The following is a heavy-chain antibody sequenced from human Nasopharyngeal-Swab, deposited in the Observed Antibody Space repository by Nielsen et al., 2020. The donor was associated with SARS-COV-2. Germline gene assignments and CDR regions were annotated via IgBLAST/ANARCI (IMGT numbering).Heavy chain of an antibody. CDR3: ASLNVDTAMVPDY. CDR2: IYYWGST. D-gene: IGHD5-18*01. J-gene: IGHJ4*02. V-gene: IGHV4-39*01. Sequence: WMRQPTGKGLEWIGSIYYWGSTYYTPSLKSRVTISVDTSKKQVSLKLTSVAAADTAVYYWASLNVDTAMVPDYWGQGTLVTVSS.